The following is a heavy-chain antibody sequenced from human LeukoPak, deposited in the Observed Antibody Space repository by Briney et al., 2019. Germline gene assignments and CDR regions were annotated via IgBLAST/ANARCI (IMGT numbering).Heavy chain of an antibody. CDR1: GGTFSRYA. J-gene: IGHJ4*02. CDR2: IIPIFGTA. CDR3: ARSRGSCYSCGDY. V-gene: IGHV1-69*13. D-gene: IGHD2-15*01. Sequence: SVKVSCTASGGTFSRYAINWVRQAPGQGLEWMGGIIPIFGTANYAQKFQGRVTITADESTSTAYMELSSLRSEDTAVYYCARSRGSCYSCGDYWGQGTLVTYSS.